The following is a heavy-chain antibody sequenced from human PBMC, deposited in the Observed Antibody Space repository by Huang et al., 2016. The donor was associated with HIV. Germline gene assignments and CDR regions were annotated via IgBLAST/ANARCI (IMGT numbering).Heavy chain of an antibody. D-gene: IGHD3-10*01. CDR3: ARLPGSITMIRGVITDPY. V-gene: IGHV4-39*02. CDR1: GGSIRSDNYY. CDR2: IYYSGST. J-gene: IGHJ4*02. Sequence: QLQLQESGPGLVKPSETLSLTCTVSGGSIRSDNYYWGWIRQPPGKGLEWIGSIYYSGSTYYNPSLKRLVTITVYTSKNHFSLRMRSVTAADTAVYYCARLPGSITMIRGVITDPYWGQGTLVTVSS.